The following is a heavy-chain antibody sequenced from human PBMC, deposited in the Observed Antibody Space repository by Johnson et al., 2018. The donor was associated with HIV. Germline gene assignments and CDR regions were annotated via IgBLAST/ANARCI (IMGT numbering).Heavy chain of an antibody. V-gene: IGHV3-9*01. Sequence: VQLVESGGGLVQPGRSLRLSCAASGFTFDDYAMHWVRQAPGKGLEWVSGIGWNSGSIGYADSVKGRFTISRDNAKNSLYLQMNSLRAEDTALYYCVRDTGYCSGGRCGDAFDVWGQGTVVTVSS. D-gene: IGHD2-15*01. CDR2: IGWNSGSI. J-gene: IGHJ3*01. CDR1: GFTFDDYA. CDR3: VRDTGYCSGGRCGDAFDV.